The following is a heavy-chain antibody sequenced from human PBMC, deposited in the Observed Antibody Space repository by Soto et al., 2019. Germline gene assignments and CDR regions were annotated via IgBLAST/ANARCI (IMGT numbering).Heavy chain of an antibody. V-gene: IGHV1-8*01. Sequence: ASVKVSCKASGYTFTSYDINWVRQATGQGLEWMGWMNPNSGNTGYAQKFQGRVTMTRNTSISTAYMELSSLRSEDTAVYYCARAFVSYDFWIGYYSDVWGKGTTVTVSS. D-gene: IGHD3-3*01. CDR3: ARAFVSYDFWIGYYSDV. J-gene: IGHJ6*04. CDR1: GYTFTSYD. CDR2: MNPNSGNT.